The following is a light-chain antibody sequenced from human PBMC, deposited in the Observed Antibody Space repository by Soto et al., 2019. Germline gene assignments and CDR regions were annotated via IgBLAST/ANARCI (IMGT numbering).Light chain of an antibody. J-gene: IGKJ1*01. V-gene: IGKV1-39*01. Sequence: DIQMAQSPSSLSSSVGYRFTISCRASERISDYLAWYQQKPGKAPKLLINTASSLRSGVPSRFSGSGSGTDFTLTIDSLQPEDFATYFCQQTNTAPWTFGQGTKVDIK. CDR2: TAS. CDR1: ERISDY. CDR3: QQTNTAPWT.